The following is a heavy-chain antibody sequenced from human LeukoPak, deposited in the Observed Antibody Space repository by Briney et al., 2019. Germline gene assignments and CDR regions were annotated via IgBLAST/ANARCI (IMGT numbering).Heavy chain of an antibody. V-gene: IGHV4-31*03. CDR3: VRVGDCTSAACNDTRFDP. J-gene: IGHJ5*02. Sequence: SETLSLTCTVSGGSISSGGYYWSWIRQLPGKGLEWIGYIYHSGNTVYKPFLRSRVTMSVDTSKNQFSLKLTSMTAADTGVYYCVRVGDCTSAACNDTRFDPWGQGTLVTVSS. CDR1: GGSISSGGYY. CDR2: IYHSGNT. D-gene: IGHD2-2*01.